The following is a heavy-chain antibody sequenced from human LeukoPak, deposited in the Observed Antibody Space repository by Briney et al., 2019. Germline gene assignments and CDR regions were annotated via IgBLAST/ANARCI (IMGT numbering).Heavy chain of an antibody. D-gene: IGHD3-3*01. CDR3: ARGVGLYYDFWSGYYAFDY. Sequence: SETLSLTCAVYGGSFSGYCWSWIRQPPGKGLEWIGEINHSGSTNYNPSLKSRVTISVDTSKNQFSLKLSSVAAADTAVYYCARGVGLYYDFWSGYYAFDYWGQGTLVTVSS. CDR2: INHSGST. V-gene: IGHV4-34*01. J-gene: IGHJ4*02. CDR1: GGSFSGYC.